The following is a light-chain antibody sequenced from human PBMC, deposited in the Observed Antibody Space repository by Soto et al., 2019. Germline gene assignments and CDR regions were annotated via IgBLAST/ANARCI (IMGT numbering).Light chain of an antibody. CDR3: QRYGISPT. Sequence: EIVLTQSPCTLSLSPGERATLSCRASQSVSSNYFAWYQQRPGQAPRLLIFDSSSRDTGIPDRFSGSGSGTDFTLTIGSLQPEDFAVYYCQRYGISPTFGQGTKVEIK. CDR1: QSVSSNY. V-gene: IGKV3-20*01. J-gene: IGKJ1*01. CDR2: DSS.